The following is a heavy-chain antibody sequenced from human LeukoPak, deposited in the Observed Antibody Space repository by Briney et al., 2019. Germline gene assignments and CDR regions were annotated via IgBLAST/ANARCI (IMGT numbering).Heavy chain of an antibody. J-gene: IGHJ4*02. CDR3: ARDQDYYHSAFDY. CDR2: IWYDGSNK. D-gene: IGHD3-22*01. V-gene: IGHV3-33*08. Sequence: QPGGSLRLSCAASGFTFSSYGMHWVRQAPGKGLEWVAVIWYDGSNKYYADSVKGRFTISRDNSKNTLYLQMNSLRAEDTAVYYCARDQDYYHSAFDYWGQGTLVTVSS. CDR1: GFTFSSYG.